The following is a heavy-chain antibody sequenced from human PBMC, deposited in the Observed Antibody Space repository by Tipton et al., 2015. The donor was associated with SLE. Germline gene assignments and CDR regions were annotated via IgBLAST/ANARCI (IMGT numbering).Heavy chain of an antibody. CDR2: IYHSGST. Sequence: TLSLTCAVSGGSISSGGYSWSWIRQPPGKGLEWIGYIYHSGSTYYNPSLKSRVTISVDRSKNQFSLKLTSVTAADTAVYYCARGGYGRTTKKWIWFDPWGQGTLVTVSS. J-gene: IGHJ5*02. V-gene: IGHV4-30-2*02. CDR1: GGSISSGGYS. CDR3: ARGGYGRTTKKWIWFDP. D-gene: IGHD5-12*01.